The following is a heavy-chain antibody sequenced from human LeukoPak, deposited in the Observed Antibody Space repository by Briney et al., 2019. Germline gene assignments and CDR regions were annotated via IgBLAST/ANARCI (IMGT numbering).Heavy chain of an antibody. V-gene: IGHV1-2*02. CDR1: GYTFTGYY. Sequence: ASVKVSCKASGYTFTGYYMHWVRQAPGQGLEWMGWINPNSGGTNYAQKFQGRVTMTRDTSISTAYMELSRLRSDDTAVYYCASSYDSSGYYFIDYWGQGTLVTVSS. J-gene: IGHJ4*02. D-gene: IGHD3-22*01. CDR3: ASSYDSSGYYFIDY. CDR2: INPNSGGT.